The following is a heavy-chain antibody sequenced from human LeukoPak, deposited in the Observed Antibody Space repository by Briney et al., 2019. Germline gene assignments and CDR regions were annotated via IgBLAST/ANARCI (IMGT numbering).Heavy chain of an antibody. V-gene: IGHV1-69*05. D-gene: IGHD2-2*01. J-gene: IGHJ4*02. CDR2: IIPIFGTA. CDR1: GGTFGSYA. Sequence: SVKVSCKASGGTFGSYAISWVRQAPGQGLEWMGGIIPIFGTANYAQKFQGRVTITTDESTSTAYMELSSLRSEDTAVYYCARRCSSTSCYFDYWGQGTLVTVSS. CDR3: ARRCSSTSCYFDY.